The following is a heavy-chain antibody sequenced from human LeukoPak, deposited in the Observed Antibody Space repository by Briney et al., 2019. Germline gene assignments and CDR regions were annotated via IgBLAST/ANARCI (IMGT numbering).Heavy chain of an antibody. Sequence: KAGGSLRLSCAASGFTFSSYSMNWVRQAPGKGLEWVSSISSSGSYIYFADSMKGRSTISRDNAGDSVYLQMNSLRVDDTAVYFCARDVSRDVSCYTDWGQGTLVTVSS. V-gene: IGHV3-21*01. CDR1: GFTFSSYS. D-gene: IGHD2-2*02. J-gene: IGHJ4*02. CDR3: ARDVSRDVSCYTD. CDR2: ISSSGSYI.